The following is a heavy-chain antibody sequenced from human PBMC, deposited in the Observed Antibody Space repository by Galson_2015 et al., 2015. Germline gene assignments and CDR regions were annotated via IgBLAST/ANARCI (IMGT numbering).Heavy chain of an antibody. J-gene: IGHJ4*02. Sequence: CAISGDSVSSHSAAWNWIRQSPSRGLEWLGRTYYRSKWYDDYAVSVKSRITINPDTSKNQFSLQLNSVTPEDTAVYYCAREPDFGGYYGSGDHFDYWGQGTLVTVSS. CDR2: TYYRSKWYD. D-gene: IGHD3-10*01. CDR3: AREPDFGGYYGSGDHFDY. CDR1: GDSVSSHSAA. V-gene: IGHV6-1*01.